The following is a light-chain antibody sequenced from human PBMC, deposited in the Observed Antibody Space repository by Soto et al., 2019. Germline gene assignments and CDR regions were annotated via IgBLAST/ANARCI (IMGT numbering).Light chain of an antibody. CDR1: SSDVGAYNY. J-gene: IGLJ2*01. V-gene: IGLV2-8*01. Sequence: QSALTQPPSASGSPGQSVAISCTGSSSDVGAYNYVSWYQQHPGKAPKLMISEVSKRPSGVPDRFSGSKSGYTASLTVSGLQAEDEADYYCSSYTGSNTVIFGGGTKLTVL. CDR2: EVS. CDR3: SSYTGSNTVI.